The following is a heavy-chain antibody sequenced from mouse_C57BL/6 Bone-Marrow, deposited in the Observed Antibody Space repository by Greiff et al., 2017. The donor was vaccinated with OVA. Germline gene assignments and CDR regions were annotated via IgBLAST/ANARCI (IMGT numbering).Heavy chain of an antibody. J-gene: IGHJ2*01. V-gene: IGHV5-4*03. CDR3: ARATVVAGDY. D-gene: IGHD1-1*01. CDR1: GFTFSSYA. Sequence: EVKLMESGGGLVKPGGSLKLSCAASGFTFSSYAMSWVRQTPEKRLEWVATISDGGSYTYYPDNVKGRFTISRDNAKNNLYLQMSHLKSEDTAMYYCARATVVAGDYWGQGTTLTVSS. CDR2: ISDGGSYT.